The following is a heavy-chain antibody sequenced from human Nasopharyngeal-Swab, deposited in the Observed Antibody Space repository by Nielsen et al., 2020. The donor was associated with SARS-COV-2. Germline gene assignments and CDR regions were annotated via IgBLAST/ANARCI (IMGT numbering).Heavy chain of an antibody. D-gene: IGHD4-23*01. CDR1: GFTFSSYS. CDR3: SNRRWSTRLFDS. Sequence: GESLKISCAASGFTFSSYSMNWVRQAPGKGLEWVSSISSSSSYIYYADSVKGRFTISRDNAKNSLYLQVNSLRAEDTAVYYCSNRRWSTRLFDSWGQGTLVTVSS. CDR2: ISSSSSYI. V-gene: IGHV3-21*01. J-gene: IGHJ4*02.